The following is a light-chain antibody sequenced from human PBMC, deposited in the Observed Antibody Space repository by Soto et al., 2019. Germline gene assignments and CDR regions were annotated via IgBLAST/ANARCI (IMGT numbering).Light chain of an antibody. V-gene: IGKV3-15*01. CDR3: QQYRNWPWT. J-gene: IGKJ1*01. CDR2: GAS. CDR1: QSVSTN. Sequence: EMVMTQSPATLSVSPGERATLSCRATQSVSTNLAWYQQKPGQAPRLLIYGASTRATGIPARFSGSGSGTEFTLTISSLQSEDFAVYYCQQYRNWPWTFGQGPRWKSN.